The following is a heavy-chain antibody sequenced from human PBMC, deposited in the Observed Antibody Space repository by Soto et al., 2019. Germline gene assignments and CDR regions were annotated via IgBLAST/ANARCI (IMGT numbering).Heavy chain of an antibody. Sequence: QLVESGGGLVQPGGSLRLSCVASGFSFDDFAMHWVRQAPGKGLEWISGINWNSVRTDYANSVKGRFTVSRDNGKKTLYPQMSSLNTEDTALYFCTKERGAFLNAWGQGTLVTVSS. D-gene: IGHD3-3*02. CDR3: TKERGAFLNA. CDR1: GFSFDDFA. V-gene: IGHV3-9*01. J-gene: IGHJ5*02. CDR2: INWNSVRT.